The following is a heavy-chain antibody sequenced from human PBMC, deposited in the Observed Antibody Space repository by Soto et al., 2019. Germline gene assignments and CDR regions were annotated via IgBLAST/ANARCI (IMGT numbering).Heavy chain of an antibody. CDR2: IIPIFGTA. Sequence: GASVKVSCKASGGTFSSYAISWVRQAPGQGLEWMGGIIPIFGTANYAQKFQGRVTITADESTSTAYMELSSLRSEDTAVYYCARAYYYDSSGSPPGYCGMDVWGQGTTVTVSS. CDR1: GGTFSSYA. V-gene: IGHV1-69*13. CDR3: ARAYYYDSSGSPPGYCGMDV. J-gene: IGHJ6*02. D-gene: IGHD3-22*01.